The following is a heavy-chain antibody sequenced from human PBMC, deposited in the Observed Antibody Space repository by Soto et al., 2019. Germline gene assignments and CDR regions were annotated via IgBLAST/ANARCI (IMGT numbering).Heavy chain of an antibody. D-gene: IGHD6-25*01. CDR3: AKGPHSAPEYYYMDV. CDR1: GFTLSTYD. CDR2: LSYAGDT. V-gene: IGHV3-13*01. Sequence: ESGGGLVQPGGSLRLSCAASGFTLSTYDMHWVRQATGTGLERVAALSYAGDTYYPGSVKGRFTVSRESAKNSLYLQLNSLTARDTAVYYCAKGPHSAPEYYYMDVWSKGTPVTLAS. J-gene: IGHJ6*03.